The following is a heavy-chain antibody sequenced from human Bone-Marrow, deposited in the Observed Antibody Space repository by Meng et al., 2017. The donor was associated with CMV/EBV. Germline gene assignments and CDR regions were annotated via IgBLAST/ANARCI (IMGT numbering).Heavy chain of an antibody. V-gene: IGHV3-48*01. Sequence: GGSLRLSCAASGFTFSSYSMNWVRQAPGKGLEWVSYISSSSSTIYYADSVKGRFTISRDDSKNTLYLQMNSLKTEDTAVYYCTKDVPYSGGALDYWGRGTLVTVSS. CDR3: TKDVPYSGGALDY. D-gene: IGHD3-10*01. CDR1: GFTFSSYS. CDR2: ISSSSSTI. J-gene: IGHJ4*02.